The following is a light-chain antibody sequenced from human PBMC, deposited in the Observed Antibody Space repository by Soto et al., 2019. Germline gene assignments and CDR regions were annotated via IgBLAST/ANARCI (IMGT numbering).Light chain of an antibody. CDR1: SPNIGSNY. V-gene: IGLV1-47*01. J-gene: IGLJ2*01. CDR2: RNN. Sequence: SVLTQPPSASGTPGQRVTISCSGSSPNIGSNYVYWYQQLPGTAPKLLIYRNNQRPSGVPDRFSGSKSGSSASLAISGLRSEDESDYYCAAWDDSLSVVVFGGGTKVTVL. CDR3: AAWDDSLSVVV.